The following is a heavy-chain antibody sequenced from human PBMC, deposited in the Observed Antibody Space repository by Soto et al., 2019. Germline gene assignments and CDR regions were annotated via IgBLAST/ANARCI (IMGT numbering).Heavy chain of an antibody. D-gene: IGHD3-3*01. V-gene: IGHV1-2*02. CDR2: INPSSGGT. J-gene: IGHJ6*02. CDR3: AREKGITIFGVVPSMDV. CDR1: GYTFTGYY. Sequence: ASVKNSCKASGYTFTGYYMHWVRQAPGQGLEWMGWINPSSGGTNYAQKFQGRVTMTRDTSISTAYMELSRLRSDDTAVYYCAREKGITIFGVVPSMDVWGQGTTVTV.